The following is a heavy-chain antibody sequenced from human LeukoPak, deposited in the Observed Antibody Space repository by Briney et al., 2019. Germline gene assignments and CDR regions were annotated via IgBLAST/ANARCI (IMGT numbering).Heavy chain of an antibody. Sequence: VASVKVSCKASGYTFTSYAMNWVRQAPGQGLEWMGWINTNTGNPTYAQGFTGRFVFSLDTSVSTAYLQISSLKAEDTAVYYCARDELFYYDSSGHYFDYWGQGTLVTVSS. CDR2: INTNTGNP. CDR3: ARDELFYYDSSGHYFDY. J-gene: IGHJ4*02. D-gene: IGHD3-22*01. CDR1: GYTFTSYA. V-gene: IGHV7-4-1*02.